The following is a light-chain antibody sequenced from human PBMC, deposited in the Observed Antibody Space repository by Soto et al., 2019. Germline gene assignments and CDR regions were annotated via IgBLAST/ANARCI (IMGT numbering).Light chain of an antibody. CDR1: QSVSSN. J-gene: IGKJ2*01. CDR2: GAS. V-gene: IGKV3-15*01. CDR3: QQYNNWPQT. Sequence: EIVMTQSPATLSVSPGERATLSCRASQSVSSNLAWYQQKPGQAPRLLIYGASTRATGIPARFSGSGSGTEFTLTISSLQSEDFGVYYCQQYNNWPQTFGQGTKLEIK.